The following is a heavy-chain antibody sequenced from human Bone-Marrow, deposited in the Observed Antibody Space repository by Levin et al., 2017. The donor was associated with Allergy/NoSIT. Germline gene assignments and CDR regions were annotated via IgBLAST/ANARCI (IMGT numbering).Heavy chain of an antibody. Sequence: PGGSLRLSCAASGFTFSSYAMSWVRQAPGKGLEWVSAISGSGGSTYYADSVKGRFTISRDNSKNTLYLQMNSLRAEDTAVYYCAKDQQGDGYNTPNDAFDIWGQGTMVTVSS. CDR2: ISGSGGST. J-gene: IGHJ3*02. CDR3: AKDQQGDGYNTPNDAFDI. CDR1: GFTFSSYA. D-gene: IGHD5-24*01. V-gene: IGHV3-23*01.